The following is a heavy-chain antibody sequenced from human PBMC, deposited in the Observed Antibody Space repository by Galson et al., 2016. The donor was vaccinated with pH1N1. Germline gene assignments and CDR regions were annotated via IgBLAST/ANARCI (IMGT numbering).Heavy chain of an antibody. Sequence: SLRLSCATSGFPFEEYHIFWVRQAPEMGLEWVSFIRSTVYGETKEYAAAVKGRFVISRDNSKRVAYLQMNSPKTEDTAHYYCIPFRWAHNWFDPWGHGSPVIVSS. CDR2: IRSTVYGETK. J-gene: IGHJ5*02. CDR3: IPFRWAHNWFDP. D-gene: IGHD3-3*02. CDR1: GFPFEEYH. V-gene: IGHV3-49*02.